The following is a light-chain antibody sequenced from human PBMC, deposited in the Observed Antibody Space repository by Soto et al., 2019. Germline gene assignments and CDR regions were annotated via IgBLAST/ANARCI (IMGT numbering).Light chain of an antibody. CDR3: QQYNGYSRT. J-gene: IGKJ1*01. CDR2: KAS. CDR1: QSISTW. V-gene: IGKV1-5*03. Sequence: DIQMTQSPSTLSASVGDRVSITCRASQSISTWLAWYQQKPGKAPKLLIYKASTLESGVPSRFSGSRSGTEFTLTISSLQTDDFATYYCQQYNGYSRTFGQGTKVDIK.